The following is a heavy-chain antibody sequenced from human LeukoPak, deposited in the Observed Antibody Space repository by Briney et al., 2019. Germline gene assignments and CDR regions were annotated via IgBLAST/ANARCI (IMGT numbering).Heavy chain of an antibody. D-gene: IGHD3-16*01. CDR3: ARNLRGGGYYYYYMDV. CDR1: GGSINNYY. V-gene: IGHV4-59*01. Sequence: SETLSLICTVSGGSINNYYWRWIRQPPGKGLEWIGYIYYSGGTNYNPSLKSRVTISVDTSKNQFSLKLRSVTAADTAVYYCARNLRGGGYYYYYMDVWGKGTTVTVSS. CDR2: IYYSGGT. J-gene: IGHJ6*03.